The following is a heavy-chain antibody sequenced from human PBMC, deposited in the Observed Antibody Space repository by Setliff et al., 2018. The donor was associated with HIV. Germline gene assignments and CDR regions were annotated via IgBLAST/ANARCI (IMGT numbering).Heavy chain of an antibody. CDR3: ARHGAYEAYYDYMDV. D-gene: IGHD5-12*01. Sequence: SETLSLTCAVSGYSISSGHYWGWIRQPPGKGLEWIGSNYHSGTTYDNPSLKSHVTISVDTSKNQFSLKLSSVTAADTAVYYCARHGAYEAYYDYMDVWGKGTTVTVSS. J-gene: IGHJ6*03. CDR1: GYSISSGHY. V-gene: IGHV4-38-2*01. CDR2: NYHSGTT.